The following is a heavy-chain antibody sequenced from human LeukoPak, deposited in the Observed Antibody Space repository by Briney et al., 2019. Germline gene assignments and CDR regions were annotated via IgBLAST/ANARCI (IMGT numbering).Heavy chain of an antibody. J-gene: IGHJ5*02. CDR3: ARGLDLYPGYSYGQNWFDP. D-gene: IGHD5-18*01. V-gene: IGHV1-2*02. CDR2: INPNSGAT. Sequence: ASVKVSCKASGYTFTTYGINWMRQAPGQGLEWMGWINPNSGATKYAQKIQGGVTMTRDTSISTVYMELSRLRSDDTAVYYCARGLDLYPGYSYGQNWFDPWGQGTLVTVSS. CDR1: GYTFTTYG.